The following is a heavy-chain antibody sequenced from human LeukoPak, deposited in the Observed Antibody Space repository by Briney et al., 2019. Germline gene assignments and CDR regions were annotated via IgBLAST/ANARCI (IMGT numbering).Heavy chain of an antibody. J-gene: IGHJ3*02. CDR3: ARTIVGAAQDDAFDI. CDR2: IIPIFGTA. Sequence: GASVKVSCKASGGTFSSYAISWVRQAPGQGLEWMGGIIPIFGTANYAQKFQGRVTITADESTSTAYMELSSLRSEDTAVYYCARTIVGAAQDDAFDIWGQGTMVTVSS. V-gene: IGHV1-69*13. CDR1: GGTFSSYA. D-gene: IGHD1-26*01.